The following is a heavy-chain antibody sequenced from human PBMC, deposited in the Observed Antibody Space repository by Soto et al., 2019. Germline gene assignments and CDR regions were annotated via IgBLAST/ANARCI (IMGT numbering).Heavy chain of an antibody. CDR3: AKAQGGSYFDY. V-gene: IGHV3-23*01. J-gene: IGHJ4*02. CDR1: GFTFSSNA. D-gene: IGHD2-15*01. Sequence: GGSLRLSCAASGFTFSSNAMSWVRQAPGKGLEWVSGISSSGGSTYYADSVKGRFTISRDNSKNMLYLQMNNLRAEDTAVYYCAKAQGGSYFDYWGQGTLVTVSS. CDR2: ISSSGGST.